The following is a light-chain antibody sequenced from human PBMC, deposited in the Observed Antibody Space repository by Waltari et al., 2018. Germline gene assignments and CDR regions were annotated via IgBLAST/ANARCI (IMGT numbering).Light chain of an antibody. CDR3: SSYTSSSTLWV. Sequence: QSALTQPASVSGSPGQSITISCTGTSSDAGTYTYVSWYQQHPGKAPKLMIYDVSNRPSGVSNRVSASKSGNTASLTISGLQAEDEADYYCSSYTSSSTLWVFGGGTKLTGL. V-gene: IGLV2-14*03. J-gene: IGLJ3*02. CDR1: SSDAGTYTY. CDR2: DVS.